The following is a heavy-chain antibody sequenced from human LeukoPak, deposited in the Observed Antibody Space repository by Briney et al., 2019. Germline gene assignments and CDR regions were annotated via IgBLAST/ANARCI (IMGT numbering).Heavy chain of an antibody. D-gene: IGHD3-10*01. CDR3: ARVRGPTEKYFFDY. CDR1: GFTFSSYS. V-gene: IGHV3-21*01. J-gene: IGHJ4*02. Sequence: GGSLRLSCAASGFTFSSYSMNWVRQAPGKGLEWVSSISSSSSYIYYADSVKGRFTISRDNAKNSLFLQMNSLRAEDTAVYYCARVRGPTEKYFFDYWGQGTLVTVSS. CDR2: ISSSSSYI.